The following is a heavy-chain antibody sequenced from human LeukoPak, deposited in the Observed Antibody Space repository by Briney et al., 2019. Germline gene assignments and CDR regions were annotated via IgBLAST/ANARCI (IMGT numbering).Heavy chain of an antibody. CDR2: IYYSGST. CDR3: ARRLSGSSTTNYFDY. V-gene: IGHV4-59*08. J-gene: IGHJ4*02. Sequence: PSETLSLTCTVSGGSISSYYWSWIRQPPGKGLEWIGYIYYSGSTNYNPSLKSRVTISVDTSKNQFSLKLSSVTAADTAVYYCARRLSGSSTTNYFDYWGQGTLVTVSS. D-gene: IGHD1-26*01. CDR1: GGSISSYY.